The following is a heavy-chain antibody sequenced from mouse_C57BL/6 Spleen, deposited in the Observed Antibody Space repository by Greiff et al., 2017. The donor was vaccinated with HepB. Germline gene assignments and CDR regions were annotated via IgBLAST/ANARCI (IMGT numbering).Heavy chain of an antibody. CDR2: ISYSGST. CDR1: GYSITSGYD. Sequence: DVKLQESGPGMVKPSQSLSLTCTVTGYSITSGYDWHWIRHFPGNKLEWMGYISYSGSTNYNPSLKSRISITHDTSKNHFFLKLNSVTTEDTATYDCARGGGTSYFDVWGTGTTVTVSS. D-gene: IGHD4-1*01. V-gene: IGHV3-1*01. CDR3: ARGGGTSYFDV. J-gene: IGHJ1*03.